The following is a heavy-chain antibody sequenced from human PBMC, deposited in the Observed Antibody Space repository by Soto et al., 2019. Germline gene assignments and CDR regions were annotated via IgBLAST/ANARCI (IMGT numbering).Heavy chain of an antibody. CDR2: IYYSGST. J-gene: IGHJ5*02. Sequence: SETLSLTCTVSGGSISSGDYYWSWIRQPPGKGLEWIGYIYYSGSTYYNPSLKSRVTISVDTSKNQFSLKLSSVTAADTAVYYCARTTYYYDSSGYYYVSSWFDPWGQGTLVTVSS. V-gene: IGHV4-30-4*01. CDR1: GGSISSGDYY. D-gene: IGHD3-22*01. CDR3: ARTTYYYDSSGYYYVSSWFDP.